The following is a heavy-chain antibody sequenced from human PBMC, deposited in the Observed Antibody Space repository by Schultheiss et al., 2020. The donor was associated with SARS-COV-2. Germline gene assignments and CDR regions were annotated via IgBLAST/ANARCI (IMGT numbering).Heavy chain of an antibody. D-gene: IGHD6-19*01. CDR2: ISYDGSNK. Sequence: GGSLRLSCAASGFTFSSYGMHWVRQAPGKGLEWVALISYDGSNKYYADSVKGRFTISRDNSKNTLYLQLNSLRAEDTAVYYCAKDFGGYSGWYEYWGQGTLVTVSS. V-gene: IGHV3-30*18. J-gene: IGHJ4*02. CDR1: GFTFSSYG. CDR3: AKDFGGYSGWYEY.